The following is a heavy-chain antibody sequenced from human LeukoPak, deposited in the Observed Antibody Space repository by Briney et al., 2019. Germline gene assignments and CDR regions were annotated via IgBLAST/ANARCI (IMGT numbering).Heavy chain of an antibody. CDR3: ARGRGCDY. J-gene: IGHJ4*02. CDR2: IKQDGSGE. CDR1: GFTFSSYW. Sequence: PGGSLRLSCAASGFTFSSYWMSWVRQAPGKGLEWVANIKQDGSGEYYVDSVKGRFTISRDNTKNSLFLQMNSLRAEDTAVYYCARGRGCDYWGQGTLVTVSS. D-gene: IGHD6-19*01. V-gene: IGHV3-7*05.